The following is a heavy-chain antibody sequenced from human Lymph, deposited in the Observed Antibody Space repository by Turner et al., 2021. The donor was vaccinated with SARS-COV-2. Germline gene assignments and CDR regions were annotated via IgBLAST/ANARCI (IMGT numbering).Heavy chain of an antibody. V-gene: IGHV3-53*04. J-gene: IGHJ6*02. CDR3: ARDLDTAGGMDV. D-gene: IGHD5-18*01. CDR2: IYSGGTT. CDR1: GLTVRSNY. Sequence: EVQLVESGGGLVQPGGSLRLSCASSGLTVRSNYMSWVRQAPGKGLEVVSVIYSGGTTDYAESVKGRFTISRHNYKNTLYLQMNSMRAEDTAVYYCARDLDTAGGMDVWGQGTTVTVSS.